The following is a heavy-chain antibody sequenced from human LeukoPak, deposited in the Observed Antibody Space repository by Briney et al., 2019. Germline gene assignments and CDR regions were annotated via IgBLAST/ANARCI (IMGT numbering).Heavy chain of an antibody. CDR1: GGSISSYY. D-gene: IGHD3-10*01. V-gene: IGHV4-4*07. Sequence: SETLSLTCTVSGGSISSYYWSWIRQPAGKGLEWIGRIYTSGSTNYNPSLKSRVTMPVDTSKNQFSLKLSSVTAADTAVYYCARGTYYYGSGSYQGAFDIWGQGTMVTVSS. J-gene: IGHJ3*02. CDR3: ARGTYYYGSGSYQGAFDI. CDR2: IYTSGST.